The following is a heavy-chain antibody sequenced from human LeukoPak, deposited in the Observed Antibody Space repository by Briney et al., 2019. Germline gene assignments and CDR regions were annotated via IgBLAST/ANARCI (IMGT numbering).Heavy chain of an antibody. D-gene: IGHD1-26*01. V-gene: IGHV4-4*02. Sequence: SETLSLTCAVSGGSISSTNWWTWVRQSPGKGLEWIGETHHSGTTNYIPSLRSRVTISLDKSKNQFSLELSSVTAADTAVYYCAASGHYYRVGAFDIWGQGTMVTVSS. J-gene: IGHJ3*02. CDR3: AASGHYYRVGAFDI. CDR1: GGSISSTNW. CDR2: THHSGTT.